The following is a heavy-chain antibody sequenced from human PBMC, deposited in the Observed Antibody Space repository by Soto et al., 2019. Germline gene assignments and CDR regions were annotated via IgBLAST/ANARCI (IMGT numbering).Heavy chain of an antibody. Sequence: QVQLQQWGAGLLKPSETLSLTCAVYGGSFSGYYWTWIRQPPGKGLEWIGEINHSGSTNYNPSLKTPSTRSVATSKNQSSLNLRSVTAAVTAVYYYARGCGRNFDYWGQGNLVTVSS. D-gene: IGHD2-21*01. J-gene: IGHJ4*02. CDR1: GGSFSGYY. CDR2: INHSGST. V-gene: IGHV4-34*01. CDR3: ARGCGRNFDY.